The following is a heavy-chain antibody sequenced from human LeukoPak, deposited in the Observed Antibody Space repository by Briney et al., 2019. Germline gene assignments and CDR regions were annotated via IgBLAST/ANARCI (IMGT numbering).Heavy chain of an antibody. Sequence: VGSLSLTRAASGFTFSTYWMSWVRQAPGKGLEWVATVKEDGRETYYVDSVKGRITISRDNAKNSLYLQMSRLRAEDTAVYYCAGDPPRRYDSWGQGTLLTVSS. V-gene: IGHV3-7*01. CDR2: VKEDGRET. J-gene: IGHJ4*02. CDR1: GFTFSTYW. CDR3: AGDPPRRYDS.